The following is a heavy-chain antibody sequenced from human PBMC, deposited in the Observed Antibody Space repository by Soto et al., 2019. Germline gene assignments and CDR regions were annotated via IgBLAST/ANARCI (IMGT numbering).Heavy chain of an antibody. CDR2: ISGSGGST. CDR1: GFTFSSYA. CDR3: AKDAHCTNGVCRPQYYFDY. Sequence: PGGSLRLSCAASGFTFSSYAMSWVRQAPGKGLEWVSAISGSGGSTYYADSVKGRFTISRDNSKNTLYLQMNSLRAEDTAVYYCAKDAHCTNGVCRPQYYFDYWGQGTLVTVSS. V-gene: IGHV3-23*01. J-gene: IGHJ4*02. D-gene: IGHD2-8*01.